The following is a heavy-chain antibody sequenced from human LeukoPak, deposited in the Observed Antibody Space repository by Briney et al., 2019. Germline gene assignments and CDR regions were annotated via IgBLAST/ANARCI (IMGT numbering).Heavy chain of an antibody. V-gene: IGHV5-51*01. CDR1: GYRVTTYW. J-gene: IGHJ3*02. CDR3: ARQTGDNAFDI. D-gene: IGHD7-27*01. Sequence: GESLKISCKGSGYRVTTYWIGWVRQMPGKGLEWMGIIYRGDSDTRYSPSFQGQVTISADKSITTAYLQWNSLKASDTAMYYCARQTGDNAFDIWGRGTMVTVSS. CDR2: IYRGDSDT.